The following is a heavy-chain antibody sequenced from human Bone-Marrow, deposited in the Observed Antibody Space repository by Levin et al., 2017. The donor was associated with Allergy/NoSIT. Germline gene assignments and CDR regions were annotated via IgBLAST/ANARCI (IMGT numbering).Heavy chain of an antibody. Sequence: LSLTCAASGFSFSSYWMHWVRQTPGKGLVWVSRITSDKMTTKYADSVKGRFTISRDNAKNMLYLQMNSLSPEDTAVYYCARAMIITRGAFDVWGQGAVVTVSS. J-gene: IGHJ3*01. D-gene: IGHD3-3*01. CDR3: ARAMIITRGAFDV. V-gene: IGHV3-74*01. CDR1: GFSFSSYW. CDR2: ITSDKMTT.